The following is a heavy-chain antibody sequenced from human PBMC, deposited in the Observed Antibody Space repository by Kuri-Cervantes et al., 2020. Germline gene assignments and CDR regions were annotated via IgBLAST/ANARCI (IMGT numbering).Heavy chain of an antibody. CDR3: ARDHSTYGSGSLDY. V-gene: IGHV3-30-3*01. J-gene: IGHJ4*02. CDR2: ISYDGSNK. D-gene: IGHD3-10*01. CDR1: GFTFSSYA. Sequence: GESLKISCGASGFTFSSYAMHWVRQAPGKGLEWVAVISYDGSNKYYADSVKGRFTISRDNSKNTLYLQMNSLRAEDTAVYYCARDHSTYGSGSLDYWGQGTLVTVSS.